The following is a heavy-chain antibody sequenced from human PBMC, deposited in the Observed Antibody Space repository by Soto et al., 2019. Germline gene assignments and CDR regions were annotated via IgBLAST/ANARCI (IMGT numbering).Heavy chain of an antibody. CDR3: AKGLCSSSSCYVGM. V-gene: IGHV3-23*01. Sequence: GGSLRLSCAASGFTFSSSAMTWVRQAPGKGLEWVSVISGSGGATYYADAVRGRFTISRDNSKNTVYLQMNSLRAEDTAVYYCAKGLCSSSSCYVGMWGQGTLVTVSS. D-gene: IGHD2-2*01. J-gene: IGHJ4*02. CDR2: ISGSGGAT. CDR1: GFTFSSSA.